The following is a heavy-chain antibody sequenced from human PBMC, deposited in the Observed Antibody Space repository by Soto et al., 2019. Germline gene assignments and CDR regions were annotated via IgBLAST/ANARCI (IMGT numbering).Heavy chain of an antibody. J-gene: IGHJ4*02. CDR1: GFTVSTYG. CDR2: ISRDGGTK. V-gene: IGHV3-30*03. Sequence: QVQLVESGGGVVQPGRSLRLSCAVSGFTVSTYGMHWVRQAPGKGLEWVAVISRDGGTKYYADSVKGRFTISRDNSRNTLGLEMNSLRSDDMAVYYCTGEVASGYWGQGTLVTVSS. D-gene: IGHD2-8*02. CDR3: TGEVASGY.